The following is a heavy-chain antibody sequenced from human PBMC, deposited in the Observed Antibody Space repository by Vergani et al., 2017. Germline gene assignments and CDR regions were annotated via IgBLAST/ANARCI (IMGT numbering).Heavy chain of an antibody. V-gene: IGHV1-18*04. J-gene: IGHJ6*02. CDR2: ISAYNGNK. D-gene: IGHD2-2*03. Sequence: QVQLVQSGAEVKKPGASVKVSCKASGYTFTSYGISWVRQAPGQGLEWMGWISAYNGNKNYAQKVQGRVTMTTDTAKSTAYMELRSLRSHGSAVYYCAREFGYCSSTSFYGVDYYYCMDVWGQGTTVTVSS. CDR1: GYTFTSYG. CDR3: AREFGYCSSTSFYGVDYYYCMDV.